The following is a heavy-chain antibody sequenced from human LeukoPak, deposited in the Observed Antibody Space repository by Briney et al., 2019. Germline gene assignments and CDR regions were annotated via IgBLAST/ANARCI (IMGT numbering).Heavy chain of an antibody. CDR1: GFTFSTYA. CDR3: AKDQSVVITSVGDY. CDR2: LTNSGGSGGVT. Sequence: GGSLRLSCAASGFTFSTYAMSWVRQAPGKGLGWVSALTNSGGSGGVTYYADSVKGRFIISRDNSKSTLYLQLSSLRAEDTAVYYCAKDQSVVITSVGDYWGQGTLVTVSS. V-gene: IGHV3-23*01. D-gene: IGHD3-22*01. J-gene: IGHJ4*02.